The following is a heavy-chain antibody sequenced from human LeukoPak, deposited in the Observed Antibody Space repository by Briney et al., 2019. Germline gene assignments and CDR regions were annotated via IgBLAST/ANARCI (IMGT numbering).Heavy chain of an antibody. J-gene: IGHJ3*01. CDR1: GGSVYSDSYY. V-gene: IGHV4-61*01. CDR2: IYYRGTT. D-gene: IGHD3-22*01. CDR3: VREAATPYYDPSGYYRQTEAFDL. Sequence: SETLSLTCTVSGGSVYSDSYYWTWIRQPPGKGLEWIGYIYYRGTTKYNPSLQSRVTISLDTSKNQFSLHLNSLTAADTAFYYCVREAATPYYDPSGYYRQTEAFDLWGQGKMVIVSS.